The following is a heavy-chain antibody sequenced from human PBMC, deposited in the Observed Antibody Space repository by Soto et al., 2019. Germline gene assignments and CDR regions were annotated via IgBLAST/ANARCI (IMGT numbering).Heavy chain of an antibody. CDR3: ARNSFRTVTTSYDYMDV. V-gene: IGHV1-18*01. J-gene: IGHJ6*03. D-gene: IGHD4-4*01. CDR2: ISAYNGNT. CDR1: GYTFTSYG. Sequence: ASVKVSCKASGYTFTSYGISWVRQAPGQGLEWMGWISAYNGNTNYAQRLQGRVTMTTDTSTSTAYMELRSLRSDDTAVYYCARNSFRTVTTSYDYMDVWGKGTTVTVSS.